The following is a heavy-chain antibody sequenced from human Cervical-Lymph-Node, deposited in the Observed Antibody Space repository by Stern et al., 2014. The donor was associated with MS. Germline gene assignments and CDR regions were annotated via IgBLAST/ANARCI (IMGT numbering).Heavy chain of an antibody. D-gene: IGHD3-9*01. CDR3: ARGILTGYYYFDY. J-gene: IGHJ4*02. CDR2: IYTSGST. CDR1: GGSISSGSYY. V-gene: IGHV4-61*02. Sequence: VQLEESGPGLVKPSQTLSLTCTVSGGSISSGSYYWSWIRQPAGKGLEWIGRIYTSGSTNSNPSLQSRVTISVDQSKNHFSLKLGSVTAADTAVYYCARGILTGYYYFDYWGQGTLVTVSS.